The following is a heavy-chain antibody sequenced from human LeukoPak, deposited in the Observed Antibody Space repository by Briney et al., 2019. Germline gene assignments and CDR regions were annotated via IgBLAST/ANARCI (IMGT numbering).Heavy chain of an antibody. J-gene: IGHJ5*02. V-gene: IGHV3-74*01. D-gene: IGHD3-10*01. CDR2: INSDGSST. CDR3: ARYYGSGSYYGPPPQNWFDP. CDR1: GFTFSSYW. Sequence: GGSLRLSCAASGFTFSSYWMHWVRQAPGKGLVWVSRINSDGSSTSYADSVKGRFTISRDNAKNTLYLQMNSLRAEDTAVYYCARYYGSGSYYGPPPQNWFDPWGQGTLVTVSS.